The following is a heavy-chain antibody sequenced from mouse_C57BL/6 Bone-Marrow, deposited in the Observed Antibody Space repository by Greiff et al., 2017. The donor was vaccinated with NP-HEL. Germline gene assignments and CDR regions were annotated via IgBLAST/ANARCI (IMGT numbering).Heavy chain of an antibody. J-gene: IGHJ2*01. CDR3: ARDYYGSRYYFDY. V-gene: IGHV1-81*01. Sequence: VQLQQSGAELARPGASVQLSCKASGYTFTSYGISWVKQRTGQGLEWIGEIYPRSGNTYYNEKFKGKATLTADKSSSTAYMELRSLTSEDSAVYFCARDYYGSRYYFDYWGQGTTLTVSS. CDR2: IYPRSGNT. CDR1: GYTFTSYG. D-gene: IGHD1-1*01.